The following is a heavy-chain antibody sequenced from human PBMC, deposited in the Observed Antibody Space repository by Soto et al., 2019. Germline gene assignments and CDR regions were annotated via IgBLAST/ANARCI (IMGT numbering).Heavy chain of an antibody. CDR1: GGRRSSNN. CDR2: ISGSGGST. D-gene: IGHD6-13*01. CDR3: AKEQLRSEHYFDY. V-gene: IGHV3-23*01. J-gene: IGHJ4*02. Sequence: PGRSLRGSCADSGGRRSSNNMSWVRQAPGKGLDWVSAISGSGGSTYYADSVKGRCTISRDNSKITLYLQMNSLRAEDTAVYYCAKEQLRSEHYFDYWGQGTLVTVSS.